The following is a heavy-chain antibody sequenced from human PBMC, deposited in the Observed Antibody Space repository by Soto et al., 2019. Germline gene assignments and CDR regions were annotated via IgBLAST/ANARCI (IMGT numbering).Heavy chain of an antibody. CDR2: TRNKANNYIT. V-gene: IGHV3-72*01. CDR1: GFTLSDHY. CDR3: GRWTSGSPDC. J-gene: IGHJ4*02. D-gene: IGHD1-26*01. Sequence: EVQLVESGGGLVQPGGSLRLSCAASGFTLSDHYMDWVRQAPGKGLEWLGRTRNKANNYITESATSVKGRFTISIDDSKTSVYLQLNSLKSEDTAVYYCGRWTSGSPDCWGQGTLVTVSS.